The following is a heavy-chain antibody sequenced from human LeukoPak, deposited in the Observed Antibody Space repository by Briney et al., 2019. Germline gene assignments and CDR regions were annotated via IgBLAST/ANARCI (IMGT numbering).Heavy chain of an antibody. CDR3: ARIGPNYYDSSYYFDY. V-gene: IGHV2-70*04. CDR2: IDWDDDK. D-gene: IGHD3-22*01. CDR1: GFSLSTSGMR. J-gene: IGHJ4*02. Sequence: SGPTLVNPTQTLTLTCTFSGFSLSTSGMRVSWIGQPPGKPLERLARIDWDDDKFYSTSLKTRLTISKNTSKNQVVLTMTNMDPVDTATYYCARIGPNYYDSSYYFDYWGQGTLVTVSS.